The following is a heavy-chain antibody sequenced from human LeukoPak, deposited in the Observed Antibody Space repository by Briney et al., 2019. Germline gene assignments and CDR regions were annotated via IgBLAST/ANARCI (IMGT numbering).Heavy chain of an antibody. Sequence: SETLSLTCTVSGGSISSYYWSWIRQPPGKGLEWIGEIYHSGRTNYNPSLKSRVTISVDKSKNQCSLKLSPVTAADTAVYYCARATVTLPYFDYWGQGTLVTVSS. D-gene: IGHD4-11*01. CDR2: IYHSGRT. J-gene: IGHJ4*02. CDR3: ARATVTLPYFDY. CDR1: GGSISSYY. V-gene: IGHV4-59*12.